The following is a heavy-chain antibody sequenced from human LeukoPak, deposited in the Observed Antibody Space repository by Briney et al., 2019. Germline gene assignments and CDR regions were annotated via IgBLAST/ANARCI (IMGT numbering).Heavy chain of an antibody. J-gene: IGHJ4*02. V-gene: IGHV3-23*01. CDR2: ISGSGGST. Sequence: ETLSLTCAVYGGSFSGYYWSWIRQPPGKGLEWVSAISGSGGSTYYADSVKGRFTISRDNSKNTLYLQMNSLRAEDTAVYYCASRNGYWGQGTLVTVSS. CDR1: GGSFSGYY. CDR3: ASRNGY.